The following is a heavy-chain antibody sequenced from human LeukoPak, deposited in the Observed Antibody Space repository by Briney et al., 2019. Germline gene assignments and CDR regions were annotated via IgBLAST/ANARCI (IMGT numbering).Heavy chain of an antibody. Sequence: PSQTLSLTCSVSGGSITSGSYYWSWIRQPAGKGLEWIGRVYTSGSTKYNPSLKSRVSLSVDTSRNQFSLNLTSVTAADTAVYYCAREGYGSGSYYNPPFDYWGQGTLVTVSS. J-gene: IGHJ4*02. D-gene: IGHD3-10*01. CDR1: GGSITSGSYY. CDR3: AREGYGSGSYYNPPFDY. V-gene: IGHV4-61*02. CDR2: VYTSGST.